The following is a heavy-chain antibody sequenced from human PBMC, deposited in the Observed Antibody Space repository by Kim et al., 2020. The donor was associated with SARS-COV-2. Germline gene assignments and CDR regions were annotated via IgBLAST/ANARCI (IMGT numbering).Heavy chain of an antibody. CDR3: AREVGELLWFGESTYYFDY. Sequence: SVKVSCKASGGTFSSYAISWVRQAPGQGLEWMGGIIPIFGTANYAQKFQGRVTITADESTSTAYMELSSLRSEDTAVYYCAREVGELLWFGESTYYFDYWGQGTLVTVSS. D-gene: IGHD3-10*01. J-gene: IGHJ4*02. V-gene: IGHV1-69*13. CDR1: GGTFSSYA. CDR2: IIPIFGTA.